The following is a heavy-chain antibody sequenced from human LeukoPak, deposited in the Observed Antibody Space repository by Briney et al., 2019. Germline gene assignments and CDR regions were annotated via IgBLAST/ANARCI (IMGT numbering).Heavy chain of an antibody. CDR2: INRDERST. Sequence: GGSLRLSCAASGFTFSRYWMQWVRQAPGKGLLWVSRINRDERSTNYADSVKGRFTISRAKAKNTLHLQMNGLRAEDTAVYYCTFSETGDSRGYDAFDIWGQGTMVTVSS. V-gene: IGHV3-74*01. D-gene: IGHD6-25*01. CDR1: GFTFSRYW. CDR3: TFSETGDSRGYDAFDI. J-gene: IGHJ3*02.